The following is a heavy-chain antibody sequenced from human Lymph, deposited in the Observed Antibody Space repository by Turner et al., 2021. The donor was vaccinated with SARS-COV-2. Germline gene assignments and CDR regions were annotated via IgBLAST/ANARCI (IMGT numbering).Heavy chain of an antibody. CDR2: ISGSGGST. CDR3: AKDPNWYVLSAVDY. V-gene: IGHV3-23*01. CDR1: GFTFSSYA. D-gene: IGHD1-1*01. J-gene: IGHJ4*02. Sequence: EVQLLESGGGLVQPGGSLGLPGAASGFTFSSYAMSWVRQAPGKGLEWVSTISGSGGSTYYADSVKGRFTISRDNSKNTLYLQMNSLRAEDTAAYYCAKDPNWYVLSAVDYWGQGTLVTVSS.